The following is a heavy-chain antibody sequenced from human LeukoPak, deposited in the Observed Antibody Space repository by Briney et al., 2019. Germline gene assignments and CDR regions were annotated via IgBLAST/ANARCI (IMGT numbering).Heavy chain of an antibody. CDR3: ARDPQDSSGSYDC. Sequence: GRSLRLSCAASGFTFSSYAMHWVRQAPGKGLEWVAVISYDGSNKYYADSVKGRFTISRDNSKNTLYLQMNSLRAEDTAVYYCARDPQDSSGSYDCWGQGTLVTVSS. V-gene: IGHV3-30-3*01. CDR1: GFTFSSYA. J-gene: IGHJ4*02. D-gene: IGHD3-22*01. CDR2: ISYDGSNK.